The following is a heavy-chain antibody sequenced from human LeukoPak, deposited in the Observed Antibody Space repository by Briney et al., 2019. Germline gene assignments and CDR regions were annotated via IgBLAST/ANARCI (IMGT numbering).Heavy chain of an antibody. CDR1: GYTFTSYD. Sequence: GASVKVSCKASGYTFTSYDINWVRQATGQGLEWMGWMNPNSGNTGYAQKFQGRVTITRNTSISTAYMELSSLRSEDTAVYYCARATTISGYYYYYYYMDVWGKGTTVTVSS. V-gene: IGHV1-8*03. D-gene: IGHD4-11*01. CDR2: MNPNSGNT. J-gene: IGHJ6*03. CDR3: ARATTISGYYYYYYYMDV.